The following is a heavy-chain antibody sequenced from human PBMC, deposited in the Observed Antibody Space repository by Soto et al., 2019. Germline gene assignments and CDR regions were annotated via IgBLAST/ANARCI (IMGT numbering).Heavy chain of an antibody. Sequence: QVQLVQSGAEVKKPGSSVKVSCKASGGTFSSYAISWVRQAPGQGLEWMGGIIPIFGTANYAQKFQVRVTSTADESTSTAYMELSSLRAEDTAVYYCARAAYYYDSSGYYYSQPRRPARLNYYYYYGMDVWGQGTTVTVSS. CDR2: IIPIFGTA. CDR3: ARAAYYYDSSGYYYSQPRRPARLNYYYYYGMDV. J-gene: IGHJ6*02. D-gene: IGHD3-22*01. CDR1: GGTFSSYA. V-gene: IGHV1-69*01.